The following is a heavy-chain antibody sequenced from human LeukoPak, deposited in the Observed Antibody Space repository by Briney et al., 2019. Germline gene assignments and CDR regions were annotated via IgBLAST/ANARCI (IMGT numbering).Heavy chain of an antibody. CDR1: GFTFSSYW. CDR2: IKQDGSEK. Sequence: GGSLRLSCAASGFTFSSYWMSWVRQAPGKGLEWVANIKQDGSEKYYVDSVKGRFTISRDNAKNSLYLQMNSLRAEDTAVYYCAREQGSGYYGGHGDYWGQGTLVTASS. J-gene: IGHJ4*02. V-gene: IGHV3-7*01. CDR3: AREQGSGYYGGHGDY. D-gene: IGHD3-22*01.